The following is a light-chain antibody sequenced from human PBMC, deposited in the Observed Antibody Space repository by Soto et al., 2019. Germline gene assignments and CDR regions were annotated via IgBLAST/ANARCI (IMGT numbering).Light chain of an antibody. CDR3: QQYGSSLWT. CDR1: QSVSSSY. V-gene: IGKV3-20*01. Sequence: ESVLTQSPGTLSLSPGERATVSCRASQSVSSSYLAWYQQKPGQAPRLLIYGASSRATGIPDRFSGSGSGTDFTLTISRLEPEDFAVYYCQQYGSSLWTFGPGTKVEIK. J-gene: IGKJ1*01. CDR2: GAS.